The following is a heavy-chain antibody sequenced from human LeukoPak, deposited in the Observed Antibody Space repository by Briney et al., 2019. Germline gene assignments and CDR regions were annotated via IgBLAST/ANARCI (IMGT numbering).Heavy chain of an antibody. V-gene: IGHV3-23*01. D-gene: IGHD3-3*02. J-gene: IGHJ3*02. CDR3: AKDLAIFHDAFDI. CDR1: GFTFSSYG. Sequence: PGGSLRLSCAASGFTFSSYGMNWVRQAHGNGLEWVSAISGRGGSTYYGDSVKGRFTISRDNSKNTLYLQMNSLRAEDTAVYYCAKDLAIFHDAFDIWGQGTMVTVSS. CDR2: ISGRGGST.